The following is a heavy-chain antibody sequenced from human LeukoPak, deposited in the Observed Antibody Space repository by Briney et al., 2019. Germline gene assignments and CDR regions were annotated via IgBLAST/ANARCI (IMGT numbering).Heavy chain of an antibody. D-gene: IGHD6-13*01. CDR1: GFTFSSFG. Sequence: GGSLRLSCAASGFTFSSFGMNWVRQAPGKGLEWVTFIRYDGIAIQYADSVKGRFTISRDNSKNALYLQMLSLRPEDTAVDYCAKGTSGIIAGGHDYYMDVWGKGTTVTISS. V-gene: IGHV3-30*02. CDR3: AKGTSGIIAGGHDYYMDV. J-gene: IGHJ6*03. CDR2: IRYDGIAI.